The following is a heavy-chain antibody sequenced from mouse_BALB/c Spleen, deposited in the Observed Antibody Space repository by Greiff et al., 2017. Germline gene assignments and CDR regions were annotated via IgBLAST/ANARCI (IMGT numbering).Heavy chain of an antibody. J-gene: IGHJ1*01. V-gene: IGHV3-2*02. D-gene: IGHD3-1*01. CDR2: ISYSGST. CDR1: GYSITSDYA. CDR3: ARSGFYWYFDV. Sequence: EVKLQESGPGLVKPSQSLSLTCTVTGYSITSDYAWNWIRQFPGNKLEWMGYISYSGSTSYNPSLKSRISITRDTSKNQFFLQLNSVTTEDTATYYCARSGFYWYFDVWGAGTTVTVSS.